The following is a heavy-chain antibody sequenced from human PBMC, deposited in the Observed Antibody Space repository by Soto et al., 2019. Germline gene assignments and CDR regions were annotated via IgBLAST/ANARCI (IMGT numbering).Heavy chain of an antibody. CDR1: GGSISSYY. Sequence: QVQLQESGPGLLKPSETLSLTCTVAGGSISSYYWSWIRQPAGKGLEWIGRIYTSGSTNYNPSLTSRVTTSVDTSKNQFSLNLSSVTAADTAVYYCARACSSNSCYDVFDYWGQGTLVTVSS. V-gene: IGHV4-4*07. CDR2: IYTSGST. J-gene: IGHJ4*02. D-gene: IGHD2-2*01. CDR3: ARACSSNSCYDVFDY.